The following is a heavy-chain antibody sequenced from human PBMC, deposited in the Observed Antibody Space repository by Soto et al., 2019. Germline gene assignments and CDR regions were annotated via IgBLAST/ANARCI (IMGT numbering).Heavy chain of an antibody. D-gene: IGHD6-19*01. CDR1: GGSFSGYY. CDR3: ARRLEYSSGWYAGNFDY. J-gene: IGHJ4*02. V-gene: IGHV4-34*01. CDR2: INHSGST. Sequence: SETLSLTCAVYGGSFSGYYWSWIRQPPGKGLEWIGEINHSGSTNYNPSLKSRVTISVDTSKNQFSLKLSSVTAADTAVYYCARRLEYSSGWYAGNFDYSGQGTLVTVSS.